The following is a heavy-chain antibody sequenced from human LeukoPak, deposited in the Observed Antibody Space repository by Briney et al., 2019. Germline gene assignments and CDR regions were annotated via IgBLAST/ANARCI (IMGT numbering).Heavy chain of an antibody. CDR2: ISGNSGST. J-gene: IGHJ4*02. D-gene: IGHD2-2*01. CDR3: AKGVVVVPAAGHYFDY. Sequence: GGSLRLSCAASGFTFSSYAMSWVRQTPGKGLECVSSISGNSGSTHYADSVKGRFTISRDNSKNTLYLQMNSLRAEDTAVYYCAKGVVVVPAAGHYFDYWGQGTLVTVSS. V-gene: IGHV3-23*01. CDR1: GFTFSSYA.